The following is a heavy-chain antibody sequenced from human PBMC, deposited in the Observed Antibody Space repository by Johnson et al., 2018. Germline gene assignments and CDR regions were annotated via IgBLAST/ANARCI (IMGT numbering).Heavy chain of an antibody. D-gene: IGHD2-2*01. J-gene: IGHJ6*03. CDR1: GGSISSGSYF. V-gene: IGHV4-39*07. CDR2: IYYSGST. Sequence: QVQLQESGPGLVKPSETLSLTCTVSGGSISSGSYFWGWIRQPPGKGLEWIGSIYYSGSTYYNPSLKSRVTISVETSKQPFSLKLGSVAAADTAVYYCSSAGGCPARMDGCGKGTTVTVSS. CDR3: SSAGGCPARMDG.